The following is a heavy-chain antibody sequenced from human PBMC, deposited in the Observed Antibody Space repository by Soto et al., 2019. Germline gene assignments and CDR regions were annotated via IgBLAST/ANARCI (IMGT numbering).Heavy chain of an antibody. Sequence: AAAGKSPCKASVYTFTSSAMHWVRQAPGQRLEWMGWINADTGNTKYSQKFQGRGTITRDTSASTAYLELSSLRYEEKEVYYCARGGRRYGYLWWFDPWGKGTLVTAS. CDR3: ARGGRRYGYLWWFDP. D-gene: IGHD5-18*01. CDR1: VYTFTSSA. V-gene: IGHV1-3*01. J-gene: IGHJ5*02. CDR2: INADTGNT.